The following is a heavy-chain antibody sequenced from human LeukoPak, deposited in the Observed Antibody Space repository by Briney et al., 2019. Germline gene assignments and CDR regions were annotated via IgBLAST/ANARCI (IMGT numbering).Heavy chain of an antibody. D-gene: IGHD2-2*01. CDR1: GYTFTSYG. CDR3: ARDSALRTRGVPADY. CDR2: ISAYNGNT. Sequence: ASVKVSCKASGYTFTSYGISWVRQAPGQGLEWMGWISAYNGNTNYAQKLQGRVTMTTDTSTSTAYIELRSLRSDDTAVYYCARDSALRTRGVPADYWGQGTLVTVSS. J-gene: IGHJ4*02. V-gene: IGHV1-18*01.